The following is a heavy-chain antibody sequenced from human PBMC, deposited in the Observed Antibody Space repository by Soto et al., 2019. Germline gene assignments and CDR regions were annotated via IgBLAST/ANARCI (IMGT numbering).Heavy chain of an antibody. D-gene: IGHD6-6*01. CDR2: ISGSGGST. CDR1: GFTFSSYA. J-gene: IGHJ3*02. Sequence: EVQLLESGGGLVQPGGSLRLSCAASGFTFSSYAMSWVRQAPGKGLEWVSAISGSGGSTYYADSVKGRFTISRDNSKNTLYLQMNSLRAEDTAVYYCARASGRGIAARPVAFDIWGQGTMVTVSS. V-gene: IGHV3-23*01. CDR3: ARASGRGIAARPVAFDI.